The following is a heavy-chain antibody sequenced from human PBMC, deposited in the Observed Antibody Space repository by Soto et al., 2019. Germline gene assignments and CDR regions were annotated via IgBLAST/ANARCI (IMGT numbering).Heavy chain of an antibody. CDR1: GGSFTSNNW. Sequence: PSETLCLTCAVSGGSFTSNNWWTWVRQPPGQGLEWIGEIYRTGSTNYNPSLKSRVTISLDKSENQFSLKVTSLTAADTAVYYCASRDPGXSVDYWGQGTLVTVSS. J-gene: IGHJ4*02. V-gene: IGHV4-4*02. D-gene: IGHD1-26*01. CDR2: IYRTGST. CDR3: ASRDPGXSVDY.